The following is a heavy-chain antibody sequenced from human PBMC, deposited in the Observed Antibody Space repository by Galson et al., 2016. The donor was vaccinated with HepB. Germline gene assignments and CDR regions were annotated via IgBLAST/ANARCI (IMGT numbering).Heavy chain of an antibody. V-gene: IGHV4-59*12. CDR3: ARLLRRGRLLYYFDY. CDR1: GGSISSYY. Sequence: SETLSLTCTVSGGSISSYYWSWIRQPPGKGLEWIGYIYYSGSTNYNPSLKSRVTISVDTSKNQFSLKLSSVTAADTAVYYCARLLRRGRLLYYFDYWGQGSLVTVSS. CDR2: IYYSGST. D-gene: IGHD2/OR15-2a*01. J-gene: IGHJ4*02.